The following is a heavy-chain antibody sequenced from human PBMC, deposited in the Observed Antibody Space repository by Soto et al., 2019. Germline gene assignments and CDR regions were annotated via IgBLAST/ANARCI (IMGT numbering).Heavy chain of an antibody. CDR2: TWYEGANE. CDR1: GFTFSSYG. CDR3: AKDVGNSWSYYFDF. J-gene: IGHJ4*02. Sequence: QVQLVESGGGVVQPGTSLRLSCATSGFTFSSYGMYWVRQAPGKGLEWVAVTWYEGANEYYADSVKGRFTISRDNSKNILYLQMNSLRAEDTAIYYCAKDVGNSWSYYFDFWGQGTLVTVSS. V-gene: IGHV3-33*06. D-gene: IGHD6-13*01.